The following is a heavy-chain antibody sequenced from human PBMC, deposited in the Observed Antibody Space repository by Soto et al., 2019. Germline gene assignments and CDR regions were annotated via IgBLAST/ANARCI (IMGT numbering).Heavy chain of an antibody. CDR2: IKQGGSEK. J-gene: IGHJ4*02. CDR1: GFTFSSYW. CDR3: VRDVGYDYVN. V-gene: IGHV3-7*01. D-gene: IGHD5-12*01. Sequence: EVQLVESGGGVVQPGGSLRISCAVSGFTFSSYWMSWVRQAPGKGLEWVATIKQGGSEKYYVDSVKGRFTISGDNAENSLYLQMNSLSAEDTAVYFCVRDVGYDYVNWGQGTLVTVSS.